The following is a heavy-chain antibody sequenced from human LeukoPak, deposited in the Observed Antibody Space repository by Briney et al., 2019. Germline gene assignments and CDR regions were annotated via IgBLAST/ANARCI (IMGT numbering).Heavy chain of an antibody. Sequence: SETLSLTCSVPGGSISSYYWSWIRQPPGKGLEWIGYIYYSGSTNYNPSLKSRVTISVDTSKNQFSPKLSSVTAADTAVYYCARHAPMTTYDYWGQGTLVTVSS. V-gene: IGHV4-59*08. D-gene: IGHD4-11*01. CDR2: IYYSGST. J-gene: IGHJ4*02. CDR3: ARHAPMTTYDY. CDR1: GGSISSYY.